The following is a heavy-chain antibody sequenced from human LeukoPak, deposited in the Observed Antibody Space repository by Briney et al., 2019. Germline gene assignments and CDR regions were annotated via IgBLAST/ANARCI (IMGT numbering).Heavy chain of an antibody. CDR3: ARDRPSPRYYFDY. CDR2: INPNSGGT. J-gene: IGHJ4*02. V-gene: IGHV1-2*02. Sequence: ASVKVSCKASGYTFTGYYMHWVRQAPGRGLEWMGWINPNSGGTNYAQKFQGRVTMTRDTSISTAYMELSRLRSDDTAVYYCARDRPSPRYYFDYWGQGTLVTVSS. CDR1: GYTFTGYY.